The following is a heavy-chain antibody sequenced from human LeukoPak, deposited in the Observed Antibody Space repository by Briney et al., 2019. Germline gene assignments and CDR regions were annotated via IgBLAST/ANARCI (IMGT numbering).Heavy chain of an antibody. CDR3: ARGKSRGSHIDY. CDR1: GYSISNNFY. Sequence: SETLSLTCTVSGYSISNNFYWAWIRQSPGKGLEWIVSISHSGSTAYKLSVKSRVTRAVDMCTNQLSLRMMSVNDTATDVYYCARGKSRGSHIDYWGQGTLVTVSS. D-gene: IGHD1-26*01. J-gene: IGHJ4*02. V-gene: IGHV4-38-2*02. CDR2: ISHSGST.